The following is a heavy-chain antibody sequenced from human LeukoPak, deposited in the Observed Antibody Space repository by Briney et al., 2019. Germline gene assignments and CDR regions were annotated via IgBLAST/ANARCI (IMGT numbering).Heavy chain of an antibody. Sequence: PSETLSLTCTVSGGSISSGSYYWGWIRQPPGKGLEWIGSIYYSGSTYYNPSLKSRVTISVDTSKNQFSLKLSSVTAADTAVYYCARDSPTPYGDNYYYYYMDVWGKGTTVTVSS. CDR3: ARDSPTPYGDNYYYYYMDV. J-gene: IGHJ6*03. V-gene: IGHV4-39*07. CDR2: IYYSGST. D-gene: IGHD4-17*01. CDR1: GGSISSGSYY.